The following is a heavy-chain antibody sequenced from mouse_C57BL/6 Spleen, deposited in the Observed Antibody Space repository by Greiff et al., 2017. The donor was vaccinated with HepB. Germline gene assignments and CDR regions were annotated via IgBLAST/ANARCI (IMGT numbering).Heavy chain of an antibody. D-gene: IGHD2-3*01. CDR2: IDPEDGDT. Sequence: VQLQQSGAELVRPGASVKLSCTASGFNIKDYYMHWVKQRPEQGLEWIGRIDPEDGDTEYAPKFQGKATMTADTSSNTAYLPLSSLTSEDTAVYYCTIDGYYSWFAYWGQGTLVTVSA. CDR3: TIDGYYSWFAY. J-gene: IGHJ3*01. CDR1: GFNIKDYY. V-gene: IGHV14-1*01.